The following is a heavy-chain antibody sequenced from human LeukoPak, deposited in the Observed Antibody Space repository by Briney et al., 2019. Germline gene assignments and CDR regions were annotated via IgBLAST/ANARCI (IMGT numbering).Heavy chain of an antibody. CDR3: ARDSLTMIVGRQKRGLDY. CDR2: IRSSTTYV. V-gene: IGHV3-21*01. CDR1: GFTFSNYN. J-gene: IGHJ4*02. Sequence: GGSLRLSCAASGFTFSNYNMNWVRQAPGKGLEWVSSIRSSTTYVYYADSVKGRFTISRDNAKNSLYLQMNSLRAEDTAVYYCARDSLTMIVGRQKRGLDYWGQGTVVTVSS. D-gene: IGHD3-22*01.